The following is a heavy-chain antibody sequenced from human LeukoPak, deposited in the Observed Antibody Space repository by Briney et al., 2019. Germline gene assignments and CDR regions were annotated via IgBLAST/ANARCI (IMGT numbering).Heavy chain of an antibody. J-gene: IGHJ4*02. CDR1: GFTFSSYS. D-gene: IGHD3-10*02. Sequence: PGGSLRLSCAASGFTFSSYSMNWVRQAPGKGLEWVSSISSSSSYIYYADSVKGRFTISRDNAKNSLYLQMNSLRAEDTAVYYCAGFTMIGRSHDYWGQGTLVTVSS. V-gene: IGHV3-21*01. CDR2: ISSSSSYI. CDR3: AGFTMIGRSHDY.